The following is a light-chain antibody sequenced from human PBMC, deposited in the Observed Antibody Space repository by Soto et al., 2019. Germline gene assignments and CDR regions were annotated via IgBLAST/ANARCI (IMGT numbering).Light chain of an antibody. J-gene: IGLJ3*02. CDR3: AAWDDSLNGGV. Sequence: QSVLTQPPSASGTPGQRVTISCSGSSSNIGSNTVNWYQQLPGTAPKLLIYSINQRPSGVPDRFSGSKSGTSASLAISGLQSEDEAAYYCAAWDDSLNGGVFGGGTKLTVL. CDR2: SIN. CDR1: SSNIGSNT. V-gene: IGLV1-44*01.